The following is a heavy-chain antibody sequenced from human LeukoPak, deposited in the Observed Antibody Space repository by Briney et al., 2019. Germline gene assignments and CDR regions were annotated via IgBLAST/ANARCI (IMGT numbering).Heavy chain of an antibody. Sequence: SETLSLTCTVSGGSLSSGSYYWSWIRQPAGTGLEWIGRIYTSGSTNYNPSLKSRVTISVDTSKNQFSLKLSSVTAADTAVYYCARENYDFWSGYFDYWGQGTLVTVSS. D-gene: IGHD3-3*01. V-gene: IGHV4-61*02. CDR1: GGSLSSGSYY. J-gene: IGHJ4*02. CDR3: ARENYDFWSGYFDY. CDR2: IYTSGST.